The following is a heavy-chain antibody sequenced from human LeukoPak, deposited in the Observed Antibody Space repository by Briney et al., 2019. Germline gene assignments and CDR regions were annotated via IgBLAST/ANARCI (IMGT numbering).Heavy chain of an antibody. CDR1: GGSISSGSYY. J-gene: IGHJ6*03. CDR2: IYTSGST. CDR3: ARGIIAAAGPVYYYYMDV. D-gene: IGHD6-13*01. Sequence: SETLSLTCTVFGGSISSGSYYWSWIRQPAGKGLEWIGRIYTSGSTNYNASLKSRVTISVDTSKNQFSLKLSSVTAADTAVYYCARGIIAAAGPVYYYYMDVWGKGTTVTVSS. V-gene: IGHV4-61*02.